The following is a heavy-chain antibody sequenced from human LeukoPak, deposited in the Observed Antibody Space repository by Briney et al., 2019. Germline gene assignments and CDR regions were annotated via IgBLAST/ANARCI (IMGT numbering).Heavy chain of an antibody. CDR1: GGSISSSSYY. Sequence: SETLSLTCSVSGGSISSSSYYWGWIRQPPWKGLEWIGSIYYSGSTYYNPSLKSRVTISVDTSKNQFSLKLRSVTAADTAVYYCARHATIFGVVIDSDAFDIWGQGTMVTVSS. CDR2: IYYSGST. D-gene: IGHD3-3*01. V-gene: IGHV4-39*01. CDR3: ARHATIFGVVIDSDAFDI. J-gene: IGHJ3*02.